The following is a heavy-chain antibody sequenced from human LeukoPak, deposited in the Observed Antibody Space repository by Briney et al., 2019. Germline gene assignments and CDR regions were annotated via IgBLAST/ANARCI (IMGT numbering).Heavy chain of an antibody. CDR1: GGSISGYY. D-gene: IGHD1-26*01. Sequence: SETLSLTCTVSGGSISGYYWSWVRQPPGKGLEWVGYIYYTGSTNYNPSLKGRVTMSVDTSKNQFSLKLSSVTAADTAVYYCARHLVGATGTGPFDYWGQGTLVTVSS. CDR2: IYYTGST. J-gene: IGHJ4*02. V-gene: IGHV4-59*08. CDR3: ARHLVGATGTGPFDY.